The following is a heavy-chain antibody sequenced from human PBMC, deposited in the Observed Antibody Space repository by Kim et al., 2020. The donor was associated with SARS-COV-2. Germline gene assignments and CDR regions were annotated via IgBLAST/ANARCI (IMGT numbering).Heavy chain of an antibody. Sequence: SETLSLTCSVDGESLSDYYWSWIRQPPGKGLEWIGEVNHSGSTNYKPSLKSRVTISVDTSKNQFSLKMTSVTAADTAAYYCAGPRDLYWYFDLWGRGTLVTVSS. CDR3: AGPRDLYWYFDL. CDR1: GESLSDYY. V-gene: IGHV4-34*01. J-gene: IGHJ2*01. CDR2: VNHSGST.